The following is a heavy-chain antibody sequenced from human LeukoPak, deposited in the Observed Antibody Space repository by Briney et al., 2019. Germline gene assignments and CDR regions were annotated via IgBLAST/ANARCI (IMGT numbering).Heavy chain of an antibody. CDR1: GGSISSGDYY. V-gene: IGHV4-30-4*01. D-gene: IGHD4-17*01. J-gene: IGHJ2*01. CDR2: IYYSGST. Sequence: SQTLSLTCTVSGGSISSGDYYWSWIRQPPGKGLEWIGYIYYSGSTYYNPSLKSRVTISVDTSKNQFSLKLSSVTAADTAVYYCAARAVGDYGAYWYFDLWGRGTLVTVSS. CDR3: AARAVGDYGAYWYFDL.